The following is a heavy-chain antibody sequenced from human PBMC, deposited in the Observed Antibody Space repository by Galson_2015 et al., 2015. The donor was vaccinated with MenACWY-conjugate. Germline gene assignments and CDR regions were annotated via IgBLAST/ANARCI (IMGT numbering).Heavy chain of an antibody. CDR2: IIPIFGTA. D-gene: IGHD6-13*01. Sequence: QSGAEVKKPGASVKVSCKASGGTFSSYAISWVRQAPGQGLEWMGGIIPIFGTANYAQKFQGRVTITADESTSTAYMELSSLRSEDTAVYYCARGKTQIAAEAMYFDLWGRGTLVTVSS. CDR3: ARGKTQIAAEAMYFDL. J-gene: IGHJ2*01. CDR1: GGTFSSYA. V-gene: IGHV1-69*13.